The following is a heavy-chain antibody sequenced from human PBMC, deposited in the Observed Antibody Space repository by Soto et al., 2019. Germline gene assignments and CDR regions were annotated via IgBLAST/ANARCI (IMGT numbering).Heavy chain of an antibody. D-gene: IGHD6-13*01. J-gene: IGHJ5*02. CDR3: ARDREAAAGTWFDA. CDR1: GFTFSSYE. CDR2: ISSSGSTI. Sequence: GGSLRLSCAASGFTFSSYEMNWVRQAPGKGLEWVSYISSSGSTIYYADSVKGRFTISRDNAKNSLYLQMNSLRAEDTAVYYCARDREAAAGTWFDAWGQGTLVTVSS. V-gene: IGHV3-48*03.